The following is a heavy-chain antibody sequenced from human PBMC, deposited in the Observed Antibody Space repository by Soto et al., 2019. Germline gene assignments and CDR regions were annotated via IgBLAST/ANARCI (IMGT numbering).Heavy chain of an antibody. CDR3: ARAGGSGSYADFDY. Sequence: QVQLVXSGXXXXXPGASVKVSCKASGYIFTNYGVSWVRQAPGQGLEWMGWISAYNGNINYAQKFQGRVTMTTDTSTRKAYMELRSLRSDDTAVYYCARAGGSGSYADFDYWGLGTLVTVSS. V-gene: IGHV1-18*01. CDR2: ISAYNGNI. D-gene: IGHD3-10*01. CDR1: GYIFTNYG. J-gene: IGHJ4*02.